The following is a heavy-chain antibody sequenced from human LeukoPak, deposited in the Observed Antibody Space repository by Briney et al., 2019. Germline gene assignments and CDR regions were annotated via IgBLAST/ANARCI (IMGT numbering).Heavy chain of an antibody. Sequence: PGGSLRLSCAASGFTFDDYTMHWVRHAPGKGLERVSLISWDGDSTYYADSVKGRFTISRDNSKNSLYLQMNSLRTEDTALYYCAKDIHSRWGDGYNYDYWGQGTLVTVSS. J-gene: IGHJ4*02. D-gene: IGHD5-12*01. CDR2: ISWDGDST. CDR3: AKDIHSRWGDGYNYDY. CDR1: GFTFDDYT. V-gene: IGHV3-43*01.